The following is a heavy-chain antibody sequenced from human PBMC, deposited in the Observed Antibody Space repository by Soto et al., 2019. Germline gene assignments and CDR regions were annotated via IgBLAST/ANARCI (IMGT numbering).Heavy chain of an antibody. V-gene: IGHV3-23*01. CDR2: VSDSGNTT. CDR3: AKDARRSGNVGQWVA. J-gene: IGHJ5*02. Sequence: EVQLLESGGGLIQPGGSLRLSCAASGFTFSDYAMAWVRQAPGKGLEWVSGVSDSGNTTRYSDTVKGRFTISRDNSKNHPSQQMKSLTAAETAVYYCAKDARRSGNVGQWVAWGLGTLVTVSS. D-gene: IGHD1-26*01. CDR1: GFTFSDYA.